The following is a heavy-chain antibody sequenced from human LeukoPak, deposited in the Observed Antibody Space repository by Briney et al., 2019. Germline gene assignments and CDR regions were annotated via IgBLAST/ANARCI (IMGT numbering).Heavy chain of an antibody. Sequence: GGSLRLSCAASGFTFSSYGMSWVRQAPGKGLEWVANIKQDGSEKYYVDSAKGRFTISRDNAKNSLYLQMNSLRAEDTAVYYCARAGEYSYGYRFGDDYWGQGTLVTVSS. J-gene: IGHJ4*02. V-gene: IGHV3-7*01. D-gene: IGHD5-18*01. CDR3: ARAGEYSYGYRFGDDY. CDR1: GFTFSSYG. CDR2: IKQDGSEK.